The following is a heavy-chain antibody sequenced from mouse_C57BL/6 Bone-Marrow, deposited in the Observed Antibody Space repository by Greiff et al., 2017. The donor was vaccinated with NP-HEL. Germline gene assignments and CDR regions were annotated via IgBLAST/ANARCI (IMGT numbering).Heavy chain of an antibody. D-gene: IGHD2-3*01. CDR3: ARRWHWYFDV. CDR1: GFTFSSYG. Sequence: EVQGVESGGDLVKPGGSLKLSCAASGFTFSSYGMSWVRQTPDKRLEWVATISSGGSYTYYPDSVKGRFTISRDNAKNTLYLQMSSLKSEDTAMYYCARRWHWYFDVWGTGTTVTVSS. J-gene: IGHJ1*03. CDR2: ISSGGSYT. V-gene: IGHV5-6*01.